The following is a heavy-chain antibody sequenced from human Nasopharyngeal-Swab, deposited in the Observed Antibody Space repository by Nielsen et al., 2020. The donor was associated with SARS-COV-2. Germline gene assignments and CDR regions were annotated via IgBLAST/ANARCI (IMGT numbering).Heavy chain of an antibody. J-gene: IGHJ4*02. CDR1: GVSISSPTSY. V-gene: IGHV4-61*02. Sequence: SETLSLTCTVSGVSISSPTSYWSWIRQPAGKGLEWIGRLHYIGSSKYSPSLESRVTISGDRSKNQFSLKLDSVTAADTALYYCARERLVDYYPQYYFDYWGQGILVTVSS. D-gene: IGHD3-22*01. CDR2: LHYIGSS. CDR3: ARERLVDYYPQYYFDY.